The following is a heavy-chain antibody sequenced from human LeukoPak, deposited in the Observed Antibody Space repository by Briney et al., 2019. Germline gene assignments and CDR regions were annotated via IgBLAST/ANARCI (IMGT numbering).Heavy chain of an antibody. J-gene: IGHJ4*02. CDR3: ARGARGSGTASDY. CDR1: GFTFSSYS. Sequence: GGSLRLSCAASGFTFSSYSMNWVRQAPGKGLEWVSYISSSSSTMYYADSVKGRFSISRDNAKNSLYLQMNSLRAEDTAVYYCARGARGSGTASDYWGQGTLVTVSS. V-gene: IGHV3-48*01. CDR2: ISSSSSTM. D-gene: IGHD3-10*01.